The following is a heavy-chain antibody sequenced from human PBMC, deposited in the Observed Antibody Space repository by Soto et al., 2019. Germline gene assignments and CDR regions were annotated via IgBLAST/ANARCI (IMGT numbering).Heavy chain of an antibody. J-gene: IGHJ6*02. Sequence: KPXETLSLTCTVSGDSISSGGYYWSCIRQHPGKGLEWIGYIYYSGSAYYNPSLKSRVTISVDTSQNQFSLKLSSVTAADTAVYYCARDQEVNYSDYGGSDYYYGMDVWGQGNPVTVSS. V-gene: IGHV4-31*03. CDR1: GDSISSGGYY. D-gene: IGHD4-17*01. CDR2: IYYSGSA. CDR3: ARDQEVNYSDYGGSDYYYGMDV.